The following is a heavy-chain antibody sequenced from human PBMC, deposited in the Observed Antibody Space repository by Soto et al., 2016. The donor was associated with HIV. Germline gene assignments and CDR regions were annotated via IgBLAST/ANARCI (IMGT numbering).Heavy chain of an antibody. D-gene: IGHD6-19*01. CDR2: ISSSSSYI. J-gene: IGHJ6*03. CDR1: GFTFSSYS. Sequence: EVQLVESGGGLVKPGGSLRLSCAASGFTFSSYSMNWVRQAPGKGLEWVSSISSSSSYIYYADSVKGRFTISRDNAKNSLYLQMNSLRAEDTAVYYCAREGLEQWLVLAYYYMDVWGKGTTVTVS. V-gene: IGHV3-21*01. CDR3: AREGLEQWLVLAYYYMDV.